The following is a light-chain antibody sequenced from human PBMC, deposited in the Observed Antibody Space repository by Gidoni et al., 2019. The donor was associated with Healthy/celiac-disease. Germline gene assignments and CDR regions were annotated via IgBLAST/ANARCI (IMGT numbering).Light chain of an antibody. CDR1: QSVSSN. Sequence: EIVMTQSPATLSVSPGERATLSCRASQSVSSNLAWYQQKPGQAPRLLIYGASTRATGIPARFSSSGSGTEITLTISSLQSEGFAVYYCQQYNTWPTFGQGTKVEIK. CDR2: GAS. J-gene: IGKJ1*01. CDR3: QQYNTWPT. V-gene: IGKV3-15*01.